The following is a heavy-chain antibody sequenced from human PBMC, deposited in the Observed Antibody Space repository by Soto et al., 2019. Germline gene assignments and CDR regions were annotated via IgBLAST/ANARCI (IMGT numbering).Heavy chain of an antibody. V-gene: IGHV3-7*01. J-gene: IGHJ6*03. CDR3: ARRDGSSSAIGNYYYYYMDV. Sequence: GGSLRLSCAASGFTFSSYWMSWVRQAPGKGLEWVANIKQDGSEKYYVDSVKGRFTISRDNAKNSLYLQMNSLRAEDTAVYYCARRDGSSSAIGNYYYYYMDVWGKGTTVTVSS. CDR1: GFTFSSYW. CDR2: IKQDGSEK. D-gene: IGHD6-6*01.